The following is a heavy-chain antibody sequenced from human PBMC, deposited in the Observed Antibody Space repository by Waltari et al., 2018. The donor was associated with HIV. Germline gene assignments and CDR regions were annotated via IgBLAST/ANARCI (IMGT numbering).Heavy chain of an antibody. CDR1: GYTFTRYY. D-gene: IGHD6-13*01. J-gene: IGHJ2*01. Sequence: QVQLVQSGAEVKKPGASVKVSCKASGYTFTRYYMHWVRQAPGQGLEWMGIINPAGGDTTYAQKFQGRVTMTRHTSTCSFYLEVSSLLSEDTAVYSCARDTLGSSSPFWDFDLWRRGTLVTGSS. CDR3: ARDTLGSSSPFWDFDL. V-gene: IGHV1-46*01. CDR2: INPAGGDT.